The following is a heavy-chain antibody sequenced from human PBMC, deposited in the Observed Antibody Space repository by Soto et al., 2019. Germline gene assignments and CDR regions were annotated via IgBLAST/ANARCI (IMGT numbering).Heavy chain of an antibody. Sequence: QVQLVESGGGVVQPGRSLRLSCAASGFTFSSYGMHWVRQAPGKGLEWVAVISYDGSNKYYADSVKGRFTISRDNSKNTLYLQMNSLRAEDTAVYYCAREGVTANRSPPACWGQGTLVTVSS. D-gene: IGHD2-21*02. CDR3: AREGVTANRSPPAC. J-gene: IGHJ4*02. V-gene: IGHV3-30*03. CDR1: GFTFSSYG. CDR2: ISYDGSNK.